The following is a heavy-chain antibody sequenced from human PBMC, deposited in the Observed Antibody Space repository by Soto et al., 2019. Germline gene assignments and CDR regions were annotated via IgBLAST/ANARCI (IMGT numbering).Heavy chain of an antibody. CDR3: ARQRTSVVTQAYFDS. CDR2: IYYSGST. Sequence: SETLSLTCTVTGDSINNRSYYWGWIRQPPGKGLEWIGSIYYSGSTYNNPSLKSRVSMSVDTSKNQFSLKLRSVTAADTALYYCARQRTSVVTQAYFDSWGQGSLVTVYS. D-gene: IGHD2-21*02. CDR1: GDSINNRSYY. V-gene: IGHV4-39*01. J-gene: IGHJ4*02.